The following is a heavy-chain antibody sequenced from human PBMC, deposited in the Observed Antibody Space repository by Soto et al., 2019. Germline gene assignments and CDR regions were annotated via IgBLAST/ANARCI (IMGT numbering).Heavy chain of an antibody. J-gene: IGHJ4*02. CDR3: ARESLGGDYPLDY. V-gene: IGHV3-48*03. Sequence: GGSLRLSCAASGFTFSNYEMNWVRQAPGKGLEWVSYISSSGSTIYYADSVKGRFTISRDNAKSSLFLQVSSLRADDTAIYYCARESLGGDYPLDYWGQGTLVTVSS. CDR1: GFTFSNYE. CDR2: ISSSGSTI. D-gene: IGHD4-17*01.